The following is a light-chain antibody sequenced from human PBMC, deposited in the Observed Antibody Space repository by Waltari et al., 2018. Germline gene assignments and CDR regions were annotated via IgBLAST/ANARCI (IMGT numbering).Light chain of an antibody. J-gene: IGKJ2*01. Sequence: DIVMTQTPLSLPVTPGEPASISCRSSQSLLDSDDGNTYLDWYLQKPGQSPLLLSYTHSYRASGVPDRCSGSGSGTDFTLKISRVEAEDVGVYYCMQRIEFPPMYTFGQGTKLEIK. CDR3: MQRIEFPPMYT. V-gene: IGKV2-40*01. CDR1: QSLLDSDDGNTY. CDR2: THS.